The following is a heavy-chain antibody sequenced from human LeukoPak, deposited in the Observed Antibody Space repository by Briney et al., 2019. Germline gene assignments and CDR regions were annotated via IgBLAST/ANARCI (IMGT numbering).Heavy chain of an antibody. CDR2: INHSGST. Sequence: PSETLSLTCAVYGGSFSGYYWSWIRQPPGKGLEWIGEINHSGSTNYNPSLKSRVTISVDTSENQFSLKLSSVTAADTAVYYCARGLRSGYRSSWYPNWFDPWGQGTLVTVSS. V-gene: IGHV4-34*01. J-gene: IGHJ5*02. CDR1: GGSFSGYY. CDR3: ARGLRSGYRSSWYPNWFDP. D-gene: IGHD6-13*01.